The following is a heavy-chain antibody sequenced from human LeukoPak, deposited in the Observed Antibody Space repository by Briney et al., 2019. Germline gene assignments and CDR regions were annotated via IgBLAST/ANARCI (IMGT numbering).Heavy chain of an antibody. V-gene: IGHV4-39*01. CDR1: GGSISSSSYY. CDR2: IYYSGST. J-gene: IGHJ5*02. D-gene: IGHD1-7*01. CDR3: ARRELLVTGTIGCSWFDP. Sequence: SETLSLTCTVSGGSISSSSYYWGWIRQPPGKGLEWIGSIYYSGSTYYNPSLKSRVTISVDTSKNQFSLKLSSVTAADTAVYYCARRELLVTGTIGCSWFDPWGQGTLVTASS.